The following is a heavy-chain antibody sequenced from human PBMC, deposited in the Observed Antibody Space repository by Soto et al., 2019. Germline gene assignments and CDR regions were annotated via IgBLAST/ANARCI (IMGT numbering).Heavy chain of an antibody. CDR3: AHSDGGYEIIYFDF. D-gene: IGHD5-12*01. V-gene: IGHV2-5*01. J-gene: IGHJ4*02. Sequence: SGPTLVNPTQTLTVTWTFSGFSFTTAGVAVGWIRQTPGGALEWLTLIYYNDDRRFSPSLKTRLTITGDTSKNQVVLSLTDVDPGDTATYFCAHSDGGYEIIYFDFWGQGIPVTVSS. CDR2: IYYNDDR. CDR1: GFSFTTAGVA.